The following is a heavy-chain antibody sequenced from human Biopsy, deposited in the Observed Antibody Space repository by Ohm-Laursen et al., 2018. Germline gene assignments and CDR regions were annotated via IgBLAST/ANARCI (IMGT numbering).Heavy chain of an antibody. CDR3: ARATNSTGWPYYYFYGMDV. V-gene: IGHV4-59*01. CDR1: GGSMSSYY. CDR2: IYNSGST. Sequence: PSQTLSLTCTVSGGSMSSYYWTWIRQPPGKGLEWIGYIYNSGSTNYNPSLKSRVTISVDTSKNQFSLRLNSVTAADTAVYYCARATNSTGWPYYYFYGMDVWGQGTTVTVSS. D-gene: IGHD2/OR15-2a*01. J-gene: IGHJ6*02.